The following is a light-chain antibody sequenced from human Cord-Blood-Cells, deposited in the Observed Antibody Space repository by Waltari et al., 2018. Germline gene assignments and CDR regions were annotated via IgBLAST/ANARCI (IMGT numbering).Light chain of an antibody. CDR3: QQYNSYLT. J-gene: IGKJ4*01. V-gene: IGKV1-5*01. CDR1: QSISSW. Sequence: DIQMTQSTSTLSASVGDRVTITCRASQSISSWLAWYQQKPGKAPKLLIYDASSLESVVPSRFSGSGSGTEFTLTISSLQPDDFATYYCQQYNSYLTFGGGTKVEIK. CDR2: DAS.